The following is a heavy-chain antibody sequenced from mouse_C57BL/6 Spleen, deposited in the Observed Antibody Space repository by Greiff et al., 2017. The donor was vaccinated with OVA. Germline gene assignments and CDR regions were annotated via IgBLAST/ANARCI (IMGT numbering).Heavy chain of an antibody. CDR3: ARPYAMDY. J-gene: IGHJ4*01. CDR2: IYPGDGDT. Sequence: QVQLQQSGPELVKPGASVKISCKASGYAFSSSWMNWVKQRPGTGLEWIGRIYPGDGDTNYNGKFKGKATLTADKSSSTAYMQLSSLTSEDSAVYFCARPYAMDYWGQGTSVTVSS. CDR1: GYAFSSSW. V-gene: IGHV1-82*01.